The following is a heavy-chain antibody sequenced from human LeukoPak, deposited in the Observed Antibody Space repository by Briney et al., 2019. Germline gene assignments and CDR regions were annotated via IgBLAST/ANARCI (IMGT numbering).Heavy chain of an antibody. CDR1: GGSISSYY. CDR2: IYYSGST. Sequence: SETLSLTCTASGGSISSYYWSWIRQPPGKGLEWIGYIYYSGSTNYNPSLKSRVTISVDTSKNQFSLKLSSVTAADTAVYYCARISAEDYYYMDVWGKGTTVTVSS. CDR3: ARISAEDYYYMDV. J-gene: IGHJ6*03. V-gene: IGHV4-59*01.